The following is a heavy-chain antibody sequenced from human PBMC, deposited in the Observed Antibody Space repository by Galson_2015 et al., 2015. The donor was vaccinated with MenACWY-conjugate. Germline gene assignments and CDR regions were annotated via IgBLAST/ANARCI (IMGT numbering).Heavy chain of an antibody. V-gene: IGHV3-74*01. CDR1: GFTFNNYW. J-gene: IGHJ4*02. D-gene: IGHD1-1*01. Sequence: SLRLSCAASGFTFNNYWMHWVRHPPGKGLEWISYIKADGSVSNYADSVKGRFTISTDNAKNMVYLQMDGLGDEDTAVYFCARNHNWSCDSWGQATLVTVSS. CDR2: IKADGSVS. CDR3: ARNHNWSCDS.